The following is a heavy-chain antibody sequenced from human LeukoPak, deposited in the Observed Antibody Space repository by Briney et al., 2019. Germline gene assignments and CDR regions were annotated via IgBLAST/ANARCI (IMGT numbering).Heavy chain of an antibody. CDR3: ARERSYYDYVWGRYHWYFDL. Sequence: SETLSLTCAVYGGSFSGYYWSWICQPPGKGLEWIGEINHSGSTNYNPSLKSRVTISVDTSKNQFSLKLSSVTAADTAVYYCARERSYYDYVWGRYHWYFDLWGRGTPVTVSS. CDR2: INHSGST. J-gene: IGHJ2*01. V-gene: IGHV4-34*01. D-gene: IGHD3-16*01. CDR1: GGSFSGYY.